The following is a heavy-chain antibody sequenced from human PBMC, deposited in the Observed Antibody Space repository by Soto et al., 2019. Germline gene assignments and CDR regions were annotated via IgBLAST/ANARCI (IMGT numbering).Heavy chain of an antibody. D-gene: IGHD3-9*01. Sequence: PAETLSLTCAVYVGSFSGYYWSWIRQPPGKGLEWIGEINHSGSTNYNPSLKSRVTISVDTSKNQFSLKLSSVTAADTAVYYCARRRHYILTGYYNYWGQGTMVTVSS. J-gene: IGHJ4*02. CDR1: VGSFSGYY. V-gene: IGHV4-34*01. CDR2: INHSGST. CDR3: ARRRHYILTGYYNY.